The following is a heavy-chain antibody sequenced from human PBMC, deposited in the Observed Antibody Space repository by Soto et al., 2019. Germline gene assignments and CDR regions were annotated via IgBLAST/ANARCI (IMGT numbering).Heavy chain of an antibody. CDR3: ATNPSGGSWKNWIHP. Sequence: PSETLCLTCTVSGGSVSSSSYYWYWIRQSPGKGLEWIGYIYYNDKTNYNPSLKSRVTISVDTSKNQFSLKLTSVTAADTAVYYCATNPSGGSWKNWIHPPGQGPLVTVSS. V-gene: IGHV4-61*01. J-gene: IGHJ5*02. CDR1: GGSVSSSSYY. CDR2: IYYNDKT. D-gene: IGHD2-15*01.